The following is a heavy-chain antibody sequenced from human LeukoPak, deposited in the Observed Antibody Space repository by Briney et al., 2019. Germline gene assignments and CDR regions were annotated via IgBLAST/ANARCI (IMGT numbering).Heavy chain of an antibody. J-gene: IGHJ6*04. Sequence: GGSLRLSCSASGFTFSSYAMHWVRQAPGKGLEYVSAISSNGGSTYYADSVKGGFTISRDNSKNTLYLQMSSLRAEDTAVYYCVKDTRVRGVPYYGMDVWGKGTTVTVSS. V-gene: IGHV3-64D*06. CDR1: GFTFSSYA. D-gene: IGHD3-10*01. CDR2: ISSNGGST. CDR3: VKDTRVRGVPYYGMDV.